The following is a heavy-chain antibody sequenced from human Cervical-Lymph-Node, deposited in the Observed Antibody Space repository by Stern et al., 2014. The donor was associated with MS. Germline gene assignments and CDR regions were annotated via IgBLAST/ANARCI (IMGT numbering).Heavy chain of an antibody. CDR2: INGGNGNT. CDR3: ARGRGYYFDY. Sequence: QVQLVQSGAEVKKPGASVKVSCKASGYSFTTYAMHWVRQAPGQRLEWMGWINGGNGNTKSSQKFQGGVTLTRDTSASTVYMELNSLRSEDTAVYYCARGRGYYFDYWGQGTLVTVSS. J-gene: IGHJ4*02. CDR1: GYSFTTYA. V-gene: IGHV1-3*01.